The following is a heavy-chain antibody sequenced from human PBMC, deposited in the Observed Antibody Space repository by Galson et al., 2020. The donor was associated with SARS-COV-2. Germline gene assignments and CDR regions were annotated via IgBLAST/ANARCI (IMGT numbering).Heavy chain of an antibody. J-gene: IGHJ4*02. CDR2: ISSSSSYI. CDR1: GFTFSSYS. V-gene: IGHV3-21*01. Sequence: GGSLRLSCAASGFTFSSYSMNWVRQAPGKGLEWVSSISSSSSYIYYADSVKGRFTISRDNAKNSLYLQMNSLRAEDTAVYYCARDSGSIYSSWGYYFDYWGQGTLVTVSS. D-gene: IGHD6-6*01. CDR3: ARDSGSIYSSWGYYFDY.